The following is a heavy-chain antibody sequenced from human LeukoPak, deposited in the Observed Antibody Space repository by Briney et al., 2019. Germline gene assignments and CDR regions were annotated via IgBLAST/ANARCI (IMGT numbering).Heavy chain of an antibody. D-gene: IGHD1-20*01. Sequence: GRSLRLSCAASGFTFSTYNMHWVRQAPGKGLEWVALIWSDGSYKYYAASVMGRFTISRDNSKNTLYLQMNSLRAEDTAVYYCARDPATVTGTTEGPDYWGQGTLVTVSS. CDR1: GFTFSTYN. CDR2: IWSDGSYK. CDR3: ARDPATVTGTTEGPDY. V-gene: IGHV3-33*01. J-gene: IGHJ4*02.